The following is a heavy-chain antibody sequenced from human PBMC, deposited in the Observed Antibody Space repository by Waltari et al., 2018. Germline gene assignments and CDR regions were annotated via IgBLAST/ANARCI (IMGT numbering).Heavy chain of an antibody. CDR2: IYSGSST. D-gene: IGHD7-27*01. V-gene: IGHV3-23*03. Sequence: EVQLLESGGGLVQPGGSLRLSCAASGFTFSSYAMSWVRQAPGKGLEWFAVIYSGSSTYYADSVKGLFTISRDNSKNTLYLQMNSLRAEDTAVYYCAKDSLTGTSIDYWGQGTLVTVSS. J-gene: IGHJ4*02. CDR1: GFTFSSYA. CDR3: AKDSLTGTSIDY.